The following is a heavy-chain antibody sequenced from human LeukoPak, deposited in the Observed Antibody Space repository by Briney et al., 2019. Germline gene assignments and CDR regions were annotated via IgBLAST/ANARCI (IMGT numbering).Heavy chain of an antibody. CDR1: GYSFTSYW. V-gene: IGHV5-51*01. Sequence: GESLKISCKGSGYSFTSYWIGWVRQMPGKGLEWMGIIYPGDSDTRYSPSFQGQVTISADKSISTAYLQWSSLKASDTAVYYCARQGSPIRYFDWLYYMDVWGKGTTVTVSS. CDR2: IYPGDSDT. CDR3: ARQGSPIRYFDWLYYMDV. J-gene: IGHJ6*03. D-gene: IGHD3-9*01.